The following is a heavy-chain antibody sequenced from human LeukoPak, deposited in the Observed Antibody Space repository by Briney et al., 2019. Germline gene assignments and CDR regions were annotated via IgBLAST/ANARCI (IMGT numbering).Heavy chain of an antibody. Sequence: AGGSLRLSCVASGFTFEKYVMNWVRQAPGKGLEWLATIYGSGVSISYADSVKGRFTISRDNSNNTLYLQMNSLRAEDTDMYFCAKDLGWELPAEAYWGQGILVPVSS. D-gene: IGHD1-26*01. CDR3: AKDLGWELPAEAY. CDR2: IYGSGVSI. CDR1: GFTFEKYV. J-gene: IGHJ4*02. V-gene: IGHV3-23*01.